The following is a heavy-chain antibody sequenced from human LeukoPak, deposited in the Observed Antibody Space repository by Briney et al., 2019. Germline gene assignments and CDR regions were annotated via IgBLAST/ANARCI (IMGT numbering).Heavy chain of an antibody. D-gene: IGHD3-10*01. CDR1: GFSFSDYA. Sequence: PGGSLRLSCAASGFSFSDYAMHWVRQAPGKGLEYVSAISTNGDRTYYAKSVKGRFTISRDNSKNTLYLQMGSLRTEDMAVYHCARDGHYGSGSLGWFFHLWGRGTLVTVSS. CDR2: ISTNGDRT. V-gene: IGHV3-64*01. J-gene: IGHJ2*01. CDR3: ARDGHYGSGSLGWFFHL.